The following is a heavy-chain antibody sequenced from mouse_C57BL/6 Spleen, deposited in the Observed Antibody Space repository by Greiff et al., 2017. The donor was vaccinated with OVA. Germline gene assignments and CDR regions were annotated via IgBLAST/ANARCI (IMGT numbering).Heavy chain of an antibody. V-gene: IGHV1-34*01. D-gene: IGHD2-4*01. Sequence: EVKLVESGPELVKPGASVKMSCKASGYTFTDYYMHWVKQSHGKSLEWIGYIYPNNGGNGYNQKFKGKATLTVDKSSSTAYMELRSLTSEDSAVYYCARHDYDGDYYAMDYWGQGTSVTVSS. CDR1: GYTFTDYY. CDR2: IYPNNGGN. CDR3: ARHDYDGDYYAMDY. J-gene: IGHJ4*01.